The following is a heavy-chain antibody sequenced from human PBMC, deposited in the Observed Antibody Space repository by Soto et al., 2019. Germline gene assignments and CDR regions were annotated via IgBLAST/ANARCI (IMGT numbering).Heavy chain of an antibody. CDR3: AMVDNYVTPTPQDV. J-gene: IGHJ6*02. D-gene: IGHD3-16*01. CDR2: ISPYSGNT. Sequence: QVQLVQSGDEVRKPGSSVKVSCKASGYIFVNYGIAWVRQAPGQGLEWMGWISPYSGNTHDASKVQGRLTMTTDTSTSTAYMDLGNLTSDDTAVYYCAMVDNYVTPTPQDVWGQGTTVTVSS. V-gene: IGHV1-18*01. CDR1: GYIFVNYG.